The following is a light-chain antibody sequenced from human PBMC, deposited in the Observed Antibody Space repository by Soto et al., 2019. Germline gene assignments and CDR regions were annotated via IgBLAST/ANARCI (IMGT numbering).Light chain of an antibody. V-gene: IGLV2-8*01. CDR3: SSYAGINGGVV. CDR2: EVS. CDR1: SSDVGGYNY. Sequence: QSALTQPPSASGSPGQSVTISCTGTSSDVGGYNYVSWYQQHPGKAPKLMIYEVSKRPSGVPDRFSGSKSGNTASLTVSGRQAEDEADYYCSSYAGINGGVVFGGGTQLTVL. J-gene: IGLJ2*01.